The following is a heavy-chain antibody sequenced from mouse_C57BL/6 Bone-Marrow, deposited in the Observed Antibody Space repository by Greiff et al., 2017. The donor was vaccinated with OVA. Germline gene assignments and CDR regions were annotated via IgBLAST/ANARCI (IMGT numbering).Heavy chain of an antibody. CDR3: ARRGSYWYFDV. Sequence: EVQLVESGGDLVKPGGSLKLSCAASGFTFSSYGMSWVRQTPDKRLAWVATISSGGSYTYYPDSVKGRFTISRDNAKNTLYLQMSSLKSEDTAMYYCARRGSYWYFDVWGTGTTVTVSS. CDR2: ISSGGSYT. D-gene: IGHD1-1*01. CDR1: GFTFSSYG. V-gene: IGHV5-6*01. J-gene: IGHJ1*03.